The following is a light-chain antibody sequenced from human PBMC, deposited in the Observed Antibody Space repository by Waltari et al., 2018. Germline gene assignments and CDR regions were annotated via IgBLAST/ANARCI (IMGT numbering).Light chain of an antibody. CDR1: QSVRGS. Sequence: IVLTQSPGTLSLSPGERATLSCRASQSVRGSLAWYQQKAGQAPRLLIYGASSRPTGIPDRFSGSGSGTDFSLTISRLEPEDFAVYYCQHYVRLPATFGQGTKVEIK. V-gene: IGKV3-20*01. CDR3: QHYVRLPAT. CDR2: GAS. J-gene: IGKJ1*01.